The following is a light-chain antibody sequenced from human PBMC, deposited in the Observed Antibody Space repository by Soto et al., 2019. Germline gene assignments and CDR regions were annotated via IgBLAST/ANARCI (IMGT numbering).Light chain of an antibody. J-gene: IGKJ4*01. V-gene: IGKV3-20*01. CDR2: GAF. CDR3: QQYGTSPLT. Sequence: EIVLTQSPGTLSLSPGERATLSCRASQSVSSNYLAWYQQKPGQAPRLLIYGAFSRATGIPDRFRGSGSGTDFTLTISTLEPEDFAVYYCQQYGTSPLTFGGGTKVEIK. CDR1: QSVSSNY.